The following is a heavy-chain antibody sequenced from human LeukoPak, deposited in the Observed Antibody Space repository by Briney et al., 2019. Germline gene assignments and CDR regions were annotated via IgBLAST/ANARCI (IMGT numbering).Heavy chain of an antibody. J-gene: IGHJ3*01. D-gene: IGHD2-2*01. Sequence: GGSLRLSCAASGFTFSDYYMSWIRQAPGKGLEWVSYISSSGSTIYYADSVKGRSTISRDNAKNSLYLQTNSLRAEDTAVYYCARDIVPEGLAFDLWGQGTMVTVSS. V-gene: IGHV3-11*04. CDR3: ARDIVPEGLAFDL. CDR1: GFTFSDYY. CDR2: ISSSGSTI.